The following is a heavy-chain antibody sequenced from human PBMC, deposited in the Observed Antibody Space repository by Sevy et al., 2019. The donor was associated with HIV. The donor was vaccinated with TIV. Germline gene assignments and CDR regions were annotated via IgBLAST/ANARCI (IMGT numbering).Heavy chain of an antibody. CDR2: IRSKPYAGTV. CDR3: SRARGGYGYFYYGLDV. CDR1: GFTFGDHS. Sequence: GGSLRLSCAASGFTFGDHSMIWFRQAPGKGLEWVCFIRSKPYAGTVEYAASVKVRFTISRDDSKSIVFLQMNSLKPDDTAVYYCSRARGGYGYFYYGLDVWGQGTTVTVSS. V-gene: IGHV3-49*03. J-gene: IGHJ6*02. D-gene: IGHD2-21*02.